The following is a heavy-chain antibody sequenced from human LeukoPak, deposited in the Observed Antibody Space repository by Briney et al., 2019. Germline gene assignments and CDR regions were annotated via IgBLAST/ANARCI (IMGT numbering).Heavy chain of an antibody. CDR1: GFTFSSYA. J-gene: IGHJ4*02. CDR2: IGGSGGGT. D-gene: IGHD2/OR15-2a*01. Sequence: GGSLRLSCAASGFTFSSYAMSWVRQSPGKGLEWVSAIGGSGGGTYYADSVKGRFTISRDNSKHTLYLQMNSLRAEDTAVYYCGKSSTIYVYYFDYWGQGTLVTVSS. V-gene: IGHV3-23*01. CDR3: GKSSTIYVYYFDY.